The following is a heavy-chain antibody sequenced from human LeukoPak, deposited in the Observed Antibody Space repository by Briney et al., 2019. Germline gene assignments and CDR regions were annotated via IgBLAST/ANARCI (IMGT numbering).Heavy chain of an antibody. Sequence: ASVRVSCKASGYTFTGYYMDWVRQARGQGLEWMGWINPNSGGANYAQKFQGRVTMTRDTSISTAYMDLSSLRSDDTAVYYCARDYGGFCTSDNCYRTIFDYWGQGTLVTVSS. V-gene: IGHV1-2*02. CDR1: GYTFTGYY. CDR3: ARDYGGFCTSDNCYRTIFDY. CDR2: INPNSGGA. J-gene: IGHJ4*02. D-gene: IGHD2-2*02.